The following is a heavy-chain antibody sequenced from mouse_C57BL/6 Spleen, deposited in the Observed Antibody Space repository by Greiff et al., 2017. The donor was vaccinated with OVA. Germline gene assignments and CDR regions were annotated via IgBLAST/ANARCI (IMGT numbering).Heavy chain of an antibody. Sequence: EVQLQQSVAELVRPGASVKLSCTASGFNIKNTYMHWVKQRPEQGLEWIGRIDPANGNTKYAPKFQCKATITADTSSNTAYLQLSSLTSEDTAIYYCARSYYYGSSHYYFDYWGQGTTLTVSS. J-gene: IGHJ2*01. CDR1: GFNIKNTY. CDR3: ARSYYYGSSHYYFDY. D-gene: IGHD1-1*01. V-gene: IGHV14-3*01. CDR2: IDPANGNT.